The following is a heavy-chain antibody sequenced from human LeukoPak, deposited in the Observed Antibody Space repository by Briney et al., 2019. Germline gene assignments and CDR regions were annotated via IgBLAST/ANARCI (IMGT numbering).Heavy chain of an antibody. CDR1: RFTFSSYP. CDR2: ISNDGSNR. Sequence: GGSLRLSCAASRFTFSSYPMQWVRQAPGKGLEWVAVISNDGSNRYYADSVKGRFTISRDNSKNTLYLQMNSLRAEDTALYYCARDFGRDGYNYGGKNWFDPWGQGTLVTVSS. V-gene: IGHV3-30-3*01. D-gene: IGHD5-24*01. CDR3: ARDFGRDGYNYGGKNWFDP. J-gene: IGHJ5*02.